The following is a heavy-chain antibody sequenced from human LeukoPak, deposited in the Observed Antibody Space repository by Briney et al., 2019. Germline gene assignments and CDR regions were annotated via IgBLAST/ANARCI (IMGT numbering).Heavy chain of an antibody. D-gene: IGHD4-17*01. V-gene: IGHV4-59*12. Sequence: SETLSLTRTVSGGSISSYYWSWIRQPPGKGLEWIGYIYYSGSTNYNPSLKSRATISVDVSRNQFSLNLTSVTAADTAIYYCGRNGYYSADYWGQGTLVTVSS. CDR1: GGSISSYY. J-gene: IGHJ4*02. CDR2: IYYSGST. CDR3: GRNGYYSADY.